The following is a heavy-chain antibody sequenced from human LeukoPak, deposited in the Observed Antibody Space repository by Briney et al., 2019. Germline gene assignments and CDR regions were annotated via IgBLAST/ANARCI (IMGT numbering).Heavy chain of an antibody. CDR1: GYIFTGYY. CDR3: ARSAPTLTYDIVAGYLGY. D-gene: IGHD3-9*01. CDR2: INPNSGAT. Sequence: ASVKVSCRASGYIFTGYYMHWVRQAPGQGLEWMGWINPNSGATNYAQKVQGRVTMTRDTSISTAYMELSRLRSDDTAFYYCARSAPTLTYDIVAGYLGYWGQGTLVTVSS. V-gene: IGHV1-2*02. J-gene: IGHJ4*02.